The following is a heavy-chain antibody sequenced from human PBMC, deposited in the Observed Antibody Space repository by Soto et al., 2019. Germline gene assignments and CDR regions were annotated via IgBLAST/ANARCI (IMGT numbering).Heavy chain of an antibody. CDR3: ARRVRSSAKYGMDV. D-gene: IGHD3-10*01. V-gene: IGHV1-69*13. CDR1: GGTFSSYA. CDR2: IIPIFGTA. J-gene: IGHJ6*02. Sequence: SVKVSCKASGGTFSSYAISWVRQAPGQGLEWMGGIIPIFGTANYAQKFQGRVTITADESKNQFSLKLSSVTAADTAVYYCARRVRSSAKYGMDVWGQGTTVTVSS.